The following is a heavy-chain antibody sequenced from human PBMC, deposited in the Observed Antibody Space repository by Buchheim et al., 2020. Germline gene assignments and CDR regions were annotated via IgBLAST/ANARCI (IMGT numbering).Heavy chain of an antibody. D-gene: IGHD5-18*01. CDR2: IYYSGST. V-gene: IGHV4-39*07. CDR1: GGSISSSSYY. CDR3: ARVGFPIQLWRRAGWFDP. J-gene: IGHJ5*02. Sequence: QLQLQESGPGLVKPSETLSLTCTVSGGSISSSSYYWGWIRQPPGKGLEWIGSIYYSGSTYYNPSLKSRVTISVDTSKNQFSLKLSSVTAADTAVYYCARVGFPIQLWRRAGWFDPWGQGTL.